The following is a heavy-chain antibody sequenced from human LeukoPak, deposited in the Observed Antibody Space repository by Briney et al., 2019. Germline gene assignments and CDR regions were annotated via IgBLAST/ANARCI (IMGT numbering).Heavy chain of an antibody. D-gene: IGHD2-8*01. V-gene: IGHV3-66*01. CDR3: ARGRGADCTNGVCYQPGYEYYMDV. CDR2: IYSGGST. CDR1: GFTVSSNY. J-gene: IGHJ6*03. Sequence: GGSLRLSCAASGFTVSSNYMSWVRQAPGKGLEWVSVIYSGGSTYYADSVKGRFTISRDNSKNTLYLQMNSLRDEDTAVYCCARGRGADCTNGVCYQPGYEYYMDVWGKGTTVTVCS.